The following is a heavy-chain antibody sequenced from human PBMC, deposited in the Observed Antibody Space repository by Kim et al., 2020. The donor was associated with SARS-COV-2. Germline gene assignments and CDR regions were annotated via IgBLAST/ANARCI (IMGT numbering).Heavy chain of an antibody. Sequence: SETLSLTCTVSGGSLSSSSYYWGWIRQPPGKGLEWIGTTYYSGNTYYNPSLKSRVTISVDTSKNQFSLKLGSVTAADTAVSYCARHQRYSSGWYAAFYY. CDR2: TYYSGNT. J-gene: IGHJ6*01. V-gene: IGHV4-39*01. CDR1: GGSLSSSSYY. CDR3: ARHQRYSSGWYAAFYY. D-gene: IGHD6-19*01.